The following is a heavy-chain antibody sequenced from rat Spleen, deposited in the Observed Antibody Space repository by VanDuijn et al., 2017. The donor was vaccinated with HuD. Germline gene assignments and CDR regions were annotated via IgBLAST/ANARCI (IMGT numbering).Heavy chain of an antibody. D-gene: IGHD1-7*01. CDR3: TRGYDYTLDA. V-gene: IGHV5-22*01. CDR1: GFTFSDYY. Sequence: EVQLVESGGGLVQPGRSMKLSCAASGFTFSDYYMAWVRQAPKKGLEWVASIGYEGGNTYYGDSVKGRFTISRDNAKSTLYLQMNSLRSEDTATYYCTRGYDYTLDAWGQGTSVTVSS. CDR2: IGYEGGNT. J-gene: IGHJ4*01.